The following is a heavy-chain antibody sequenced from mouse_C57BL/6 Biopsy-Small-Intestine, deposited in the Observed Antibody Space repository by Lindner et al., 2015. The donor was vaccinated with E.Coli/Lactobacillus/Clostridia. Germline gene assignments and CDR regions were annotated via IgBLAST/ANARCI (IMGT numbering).Heavy chain of an antibody. J-gene: IGHJ3*01. Sequence: VQLQESGGGLVEPGGSLKLSCAASGFTFSDYGMHWVRQAPEKGLEWVAYIDSGSTTIYHADTLKGRFTISRDNAKNTLFLQMTSLRSEDTAMYYCARGFAYWGQGTLVTVSA. CDR3: ARGFAY. V-gene: IGHV5-17*01. CDR1: GFTFSDYG. CDR2: IDSGSTTI.